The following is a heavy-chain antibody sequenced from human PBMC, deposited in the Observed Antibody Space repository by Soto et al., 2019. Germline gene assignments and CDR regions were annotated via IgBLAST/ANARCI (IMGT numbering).Heavy chain of an antibody. D-gene: IGHD1-7*01. V-gene: IGHV3-23*01. CDR3: AKNQERELPRVIDF. CDR2: MSGSSSTT. J-gene: IGHJ4*02. CDR1: GLTFSNYA. Sequence: GGALRLSCATSGLTFSNYAMIWVRQAPGGGLEWVSSMSGSSSTTYYADSVKGRFTISRDRSKNTLYLQMSSLRAEDTALYYCAKNQERELPRVIDFWGQGTLVTVSS.